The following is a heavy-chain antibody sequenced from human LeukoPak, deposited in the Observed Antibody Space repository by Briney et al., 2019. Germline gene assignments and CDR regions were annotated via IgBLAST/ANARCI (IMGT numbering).Heavy chain of an antibody. CDR2: IRSIAYGGST. CDR3: ASPTKDIVVMPI. CDR1: GFTFSSYN. D-gene: IGHD2-15*01. Sequence: GGSLRLSCAASGFTFSSYNMNWVRQAPGKGLEWVGFIRSIAYGGSTEYAASVRGRFTISRDDSKSIAYLHMNYLKTEDTAVYYCASPTKDIVVMPIWGQGTMVTVSS. V-gene: IGHV3-49*04. J-gene: IGHJ3*02.